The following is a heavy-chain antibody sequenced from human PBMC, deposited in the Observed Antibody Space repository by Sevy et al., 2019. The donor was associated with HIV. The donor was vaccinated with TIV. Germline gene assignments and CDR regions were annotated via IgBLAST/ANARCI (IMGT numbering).Heavy chain of an antibody. CDR2: INHSGST. CDR1: DGSFSGYY. V-gene: IGHV4-34*01. CDR3: ARHCGSTSCSHAFDI. D-gene: IGHD2-2*01. Sequence: SETLSLTCAVYDGSFSGYYWSWIRQPPGRGLEWIGEINHSGSTNYNPSLKSRVTISEDTSKNQFYLKLSSVTAADTAVYYCARHCGSTSCSHAFDIWGQGTVVTVSS. J-gene: IGHJ3*02.